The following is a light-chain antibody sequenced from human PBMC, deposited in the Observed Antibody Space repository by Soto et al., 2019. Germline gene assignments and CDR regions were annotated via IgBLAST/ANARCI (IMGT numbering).Light chain of an antibody. CDR2: GAS. CDR3: QQYNTWPRT. Sequence: EIVMTQSPATLSVSPGERATLSCRASQSISSNLAWYQQKPGQAPTLLFYGASTRASGVPARFSGGGSGTEFTLTISSLQSEDFAVYYCQQYNTWPRTFGQGTKVDIK. V-gene: IGKV3-15*01. CDR1: QSISSN. J-gene: IGKJ1*01.